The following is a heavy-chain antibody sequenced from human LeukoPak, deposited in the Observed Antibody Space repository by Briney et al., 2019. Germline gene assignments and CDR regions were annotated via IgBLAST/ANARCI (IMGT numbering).Heavy chain of an antibody. J-gene: IGHJ4*02. V-gene: IGHV3-21*01. CDR2: ISSSSSYI. CDR3: ARVSPSMITFGGVIVPHYDY. CDR1: GFTFSSYS. D-gene: IGHD3-16*02. Sequence: GGSLRLSCAASGFTFSSYSMTWVRQAPGKGLEWVSSISSSSSYIYYADSVKGRFTISGDNAKNSLYLQMNSLRAEDTAVYYCARVSPSMITFGGVIVPHYDYWGQGTLVTVSS.